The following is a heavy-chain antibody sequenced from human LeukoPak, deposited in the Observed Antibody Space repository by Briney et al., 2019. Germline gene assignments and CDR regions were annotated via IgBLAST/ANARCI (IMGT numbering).Heavy chain of an antibody. CDR2: VNHSGST. J-gene: IGHJ4*02. V-gene: IGHV4-34*01. CDR3: ARDLGVYSSGWQPGGFDY. CDR1: GESFSGYY. D-gene: IGHD6-19*01. Sequence: SETLSLTCAVYGESFSGYYWTWIRQPPGKGLEWIADVNHSGSTNYNPSLKSRVIISVDTSKNQFSLKLSSVTAADTAVYYCARDLGVYSSGWQPGGFDYWGQGTLVTVSS.